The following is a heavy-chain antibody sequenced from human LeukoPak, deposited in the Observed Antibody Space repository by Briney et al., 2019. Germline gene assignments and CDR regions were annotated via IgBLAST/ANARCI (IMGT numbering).Heavy chain of an antibody. Sequence: GGSLRLSCAASGFTFSSYWMSWVRQAPGKGLEWVANIKQDGSEKYYVDSVKGRFTISRDNAKNSLSLQMKSLTADDTAVYYCARDLWGPRGYSLGYHFDYWGQGTLVTVSS. CDR3: ARDLWGPRGYSLGYHFDY. CDR1: GFTFSSYW. J-gene: IGHJ4*02. CDR2: IKQDGSEK. V-gene: IGHV3-7*01. D-gene: IGHD5-18*01.